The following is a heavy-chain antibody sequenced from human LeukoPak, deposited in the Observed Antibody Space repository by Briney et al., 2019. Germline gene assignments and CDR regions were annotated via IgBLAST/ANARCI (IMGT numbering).Heavy chain of an antibody. V-gene: IGHV3-21*01. D-gene: IGHD3-22*01. Sequence: GGSLRLSCAASGFTFSSYSMNWVRQAPGKGLEWVSSISSSSSYIYYADSVKGRFTISRDNAKNSLYLQMNSLRAEDTAVYYCARNYYDSSGYYQYFQHWARAPWSPSPQ. J-gene: IGHJ1*01. CDR2: ISSSSSYI. CDR3: ARNYYDSSGYYQYFQH. CDR1: GFTFSSYS.